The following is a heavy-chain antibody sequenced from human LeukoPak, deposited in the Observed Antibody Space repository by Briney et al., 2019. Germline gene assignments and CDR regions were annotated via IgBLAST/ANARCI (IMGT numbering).Heavy chain of an antibody. Sequence: SETLSLTCTVSGGSISSYYWSWIRQPAGKGLEWIGRIYTSGSTNYNPSLKSRVTMSVDTSKNQFSLKLSSVTAADTAVYYCGRTRADYYYYYYMDVWGKGTTVTVSS. J-gene: IGHJ6*03. CDR1: GGSISSYY. V-gene: IGHV4-4*07. CDR2: IYTSGST. CDR3: GRTRADYYYYYYMDV.